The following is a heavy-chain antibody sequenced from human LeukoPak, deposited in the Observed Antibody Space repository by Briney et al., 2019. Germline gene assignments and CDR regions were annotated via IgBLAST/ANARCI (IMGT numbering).Heavy chain of an antibody. V-gene: IGHV3-30*04. D-gene: IGHD2-8*01. CDR1: GFTFSSYA. Sequence: PGASLGLSCAASGFTFSSYAMHWVRQAPGKGLEWVAVISYDGSNKYYADSVKGRFTISRDNSKNTLYLQMNSLRAEDTAVYYCARDFQVYATVNWFDPWGQGTLVTVSS. CDR2: ISYDGSNK. CDR3: ARDFQVYATVNWFDP. J-gene: IGHJ5*02.